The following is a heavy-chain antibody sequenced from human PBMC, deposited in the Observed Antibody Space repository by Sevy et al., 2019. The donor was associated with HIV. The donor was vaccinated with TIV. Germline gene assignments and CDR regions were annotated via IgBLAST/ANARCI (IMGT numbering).Heavy chain of an antibody. CDR2: ISGSGGST. V-gene: IGHV3-23*01. CDR1: GFTFSRHA. CDR3: AKAPFYFGSGTYYEIDC. D-gene: IGHD3-10*01. Sequence: GGSLRLSCATSGFTFSRHAMIWVRQAPGKGLEWVSSISGSGGSTNYADSVKGRFTISRDNSKNTLFLQMKSLRGDDPAVYYWAKAPFYFGSGTYYEIDCWGQGTRVTVSS. J-gene: IGHJ4*02.